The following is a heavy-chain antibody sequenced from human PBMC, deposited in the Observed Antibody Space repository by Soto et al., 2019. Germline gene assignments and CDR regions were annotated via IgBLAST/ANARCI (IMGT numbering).Heavy chain of an antibody. J-gene: IGHJ4*02. D-gene: IGHD2-8*01. V-gene: IGHV3-53*01. CDR2: IYSGGST. Sequence: GGSLRLSCAASGFTVSSNYMSWVRQAPGKGLEWVSVIYSGGSTYYADSVKGRFTISRDNSKNTLYLQMNSLRAEDTAVYYCARSDCTNGVCYYDYWGQGTLVTVSS. CDR3: ARSDCTNGVCYYDY. CDR1: GFTVSSNY.